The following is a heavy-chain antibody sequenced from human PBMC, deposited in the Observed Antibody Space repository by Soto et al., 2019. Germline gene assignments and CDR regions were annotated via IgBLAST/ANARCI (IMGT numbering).Heavy chain of an antibody. D-gene: IGHD6-19*01. V-gene: IGHV1-3*01. Sequence: ASVKVSCKTSGYTFINNAVHCVLQSPGQGLDWMGCIGAGDGATKYSQKFQGRVTFSSDISATTVYMEVNGLRSEDTAVYYCARGNSDGWYHDYWGQGTLVTVSS. CDR3: ARGNSDGWYHDY. J-gene: IGHJ4*02. CDR1: GYTFINNA. CDR2: IGAGDGAT.